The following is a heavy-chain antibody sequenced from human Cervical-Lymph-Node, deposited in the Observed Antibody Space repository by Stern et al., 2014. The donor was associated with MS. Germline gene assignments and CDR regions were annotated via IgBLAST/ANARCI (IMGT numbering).Heavy chain of an antibody. V-gene: IGHV5-51*01. CDR3: ARDYGDYAFDY. D-gene: IGHD4-17*01. Sequence: EVQLVQSGAEVKKPGESLKVSCKGSGYSFTANWIAWVRQMPGKGLEWMVIIYPGDSDPRYSPSFQGPFTISADKSISTAYLQWSSLKASDTAVYYCARDYGDYAFDYWGQGTLVTVSS. J-gene: IGHJ4*02. CDR2: IYPGDSDP. CDR1: GYSFTANW.